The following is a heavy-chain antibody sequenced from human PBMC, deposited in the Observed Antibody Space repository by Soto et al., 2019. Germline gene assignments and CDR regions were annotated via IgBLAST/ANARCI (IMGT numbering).Heavy chain of an antibody. CDR1: GGSISSGDYY. J-gene: IGHJ3*02. D-gene: IGHD5-18*01. CDR2: IYYSGST. Sequence: QVQLQESGPGLVKPSQTLSLTCTVSGGSISSGDYYWSWIRQPPGKGLEWIGYIYYSGSTYYNPSLKSRVTISVDTSKNQFSLKLSSVTAADTAVYYCARATWIQLWFWTTGGAFDIWGQGTMVTVSS. V-gene: IGHV4-30-4*01. CDR3: ARATWIQLWFWTTGGAFDI.